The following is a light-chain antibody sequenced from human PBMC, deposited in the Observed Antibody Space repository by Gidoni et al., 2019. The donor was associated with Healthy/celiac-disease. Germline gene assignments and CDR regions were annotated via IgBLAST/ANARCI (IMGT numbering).Light chain of an antibody. CDR1: QSVSSN. CDR2: GAS. Sequence: EIVMTQSPATLSVSPGERATLSCRASQSVSSNLAWYQQKPGQAPRLLIYGASTRATGIPARFSGSGSGTEFTLTISSLQSEDFAVYYCQQYNNFPWTFXQXTKVEIK. J-gene: IGKJ1*01. V-gene: IGKV3-15*01. CDR3: QQYNNFPWT.